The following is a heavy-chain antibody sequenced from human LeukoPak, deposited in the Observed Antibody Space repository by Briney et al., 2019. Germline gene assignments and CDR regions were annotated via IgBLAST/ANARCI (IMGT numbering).Heavy chain of an antibody. V-gene: IGHV1-69*13. CDR2: IIPIFGTA. J-gene: IGHJ4*02. Sequence: SVKVSCKASGGTFSSYAISWVRQAPGHGLEWMGGIIPIFGTANYAQKFQGRVTITADESTSTAYMELSSLRSEDTAVYYCARAYSSGWNFDYWGQGTLVTVSS. D-gene: IGHD3-22*01. CDR1: GGTFSSYA. CDR3: ARAYSSGWNFDY.